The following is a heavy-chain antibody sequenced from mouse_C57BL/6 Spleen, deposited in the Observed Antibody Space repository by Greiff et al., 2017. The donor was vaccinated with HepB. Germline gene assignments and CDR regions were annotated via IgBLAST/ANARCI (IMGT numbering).Heavy chain of an antibody. D-gene: IGHD1-1*01. CDR3: AREGYYLLLRDYYAMDY. CDR2: IYPGDGDT. CDR1: GYAFSSSW. J-gene: IGHJ4*01. V-gene: IGHV1-82*01. Sequence: QVQLQQSGPELVKPGASVKISCKASGYAFSSSWMNWVKQRPGKGLEWIGRIYPGDGDTNYNGKFKGKATLTADKSSSTAYMQLSSLTSEDSAVYFCAREGYYLLLRDYYAMDYWGQGTSVTVSS.